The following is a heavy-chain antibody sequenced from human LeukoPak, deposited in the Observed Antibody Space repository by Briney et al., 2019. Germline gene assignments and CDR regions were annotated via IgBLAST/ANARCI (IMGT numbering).Heavy chain of an antibody. CDR1: GGTFSSYA. CDR2: IIPIFGTA. Sequence: ASVKVSCKASGGTFSSYAISWVRQAPGQGLEWMGGIIPIFGTANYAQKFQGRVTITADESTSTAYMELSSLRSEDTAVYYCARDRRGLEPGAFDIWGQGTMVTVSS. J-gene: IGHJ3*02. CDR3: ARDRRGLEPGAFDI. D-gene: IGHD6-19*01. V-gene: IGHV1-69*13.